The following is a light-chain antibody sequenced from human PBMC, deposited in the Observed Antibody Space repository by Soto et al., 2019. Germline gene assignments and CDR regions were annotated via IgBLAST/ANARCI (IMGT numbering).Light chain of an antibody. CDR1: QTFVYRDGNTY. V-gene: IGKV2-30*01. CDR2: QVS. J-gene: IGKJ2*01. Sequence: VVMTQSPLSLPVTLGQPASISCKSSQTFVYRDGNTYLNWIQQRPGQSPRRLIYQVSHRDSGVPDRFSGSGSGTNFTLKISRVEAEDVGVYYCVQGTHLPPFTFGQGTKLEIK. CDR3: VQGTHLPPFT.